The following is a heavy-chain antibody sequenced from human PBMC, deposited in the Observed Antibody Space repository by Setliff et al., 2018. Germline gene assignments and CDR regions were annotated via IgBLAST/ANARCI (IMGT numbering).Heavy chain of an antibody. J-gene: IGHJ4*02. CDR1: GYTLIQYA. CDR3: ARKGPNSSSHVFGY. CDR2: INPASGNT. V-gene: IGHV1-3*03. D-gene: IGHD3-16*01. Sequence: GASVKVSCKASGYTLIQYATHWVRQAPGQRLQWMGWINPASGNTKYSQEFQGRVTITRDTSATTVYMELSSLRSDDMAVYYCARKGPNSSSHVFGYWGQGTLVTVSS.